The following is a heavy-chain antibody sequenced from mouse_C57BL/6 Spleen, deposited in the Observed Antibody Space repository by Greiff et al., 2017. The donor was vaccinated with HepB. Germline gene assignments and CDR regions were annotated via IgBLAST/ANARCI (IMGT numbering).Heavy chain of an antibody. Sequence: DVQLQESGPVLVKPGASVKMSCKASGYTFTDYYMNWVKQSHGKSLEWIGVINPYNGGTSYNQKFKGKATLTVDKSSSTAYMELNSLTSEDSAVYYCARSSTGTGWYFDVWGTGTTVTVSS. CDR1: GYTFTDYY. CDR3: ARSSTGTGWYFDV. V-gene: IGHV1-19*01. CDR2: INPYNGGT. J-gene: IGHJ1*03. D-gene: IGHD4-1*02.